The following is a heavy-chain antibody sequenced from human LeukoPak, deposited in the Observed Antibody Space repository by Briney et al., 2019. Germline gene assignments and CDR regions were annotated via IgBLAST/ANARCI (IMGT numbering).Heavy chain of an antibody. CDR2: MSSDGSKK. CDR1: VFTFSSYS. D-gene: IGHD4-17*01. V-gene: IGHV3-30-3*02. Sequence: GGSLRLSCAASVFTFSSYSMHWVRQTPGKGREWVAVMSSDGSKKYYADSVKGRFTISRDNSKNTLYLQMNSLRAEDTAVYYCAKKFRGTTVISGDYFDYWGQGTLVTVSS. CDR3: AKKFRGTTVISGDYFDY. J-gene: IGHJ4*02.